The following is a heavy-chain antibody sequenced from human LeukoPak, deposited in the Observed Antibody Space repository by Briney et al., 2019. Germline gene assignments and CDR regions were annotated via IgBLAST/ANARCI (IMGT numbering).Heavy chain of an antibody. CDR3: ARGRIAARGHDAFDI. CDR1: GFTFSSYW. CDR2: IKQDGSEK. D-gene: IGHD6-6*01. Sequence: GGPLRLSCAASGFTFSSYWMSWVRQAPGKGLEWVANIKQDGSEKYYVDSVKGRFTISRDNAKNSLYLQMNSLRAEDTAVYYCARGRIAARGHDAFDIWGQGTMVTVSS. V-gene: IGHV3-7*01. J-gene: IGHJ3*02.